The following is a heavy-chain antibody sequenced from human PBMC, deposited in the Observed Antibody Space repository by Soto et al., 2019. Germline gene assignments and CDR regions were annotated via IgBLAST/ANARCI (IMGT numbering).Heavy chain of an antibody. J-gene: IGHJ6*02. V-gene: IGHV4-34*01. CDR3: ARGLSSSATFYHYYGMDV. D-gene: IGHD6-6*01. Sequence: PSETLSLTCAVYGGSFRGYHWSWIRQPPGKGLEWIGEINHSGSTNYNPSLKSRVIISLETSKNQFSLILTSVTAADTAVYCCARGLSSSATFYHYYGMDVWGQGTTVTVS. CDR1: GGSFRGYH. CDR2: INHSGST.